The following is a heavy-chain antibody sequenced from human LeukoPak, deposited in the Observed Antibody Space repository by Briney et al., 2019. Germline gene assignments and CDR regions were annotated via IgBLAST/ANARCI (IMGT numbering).Heavy chain of an antibody. CDR2: IKQDGSEK. CDR1: GFTFSSYW. D-gene: IGHD3-22*01. V-gene: IGHV3-7*01. CDR3: ARESATWRHYYDSTADAFDI. J-gene: IGHJ3*02. Sequence: GGSLRLSCAASGFTFSSYWMSLVRHASGKGLEWVANIKQDGSEKYYVDSVKGRFTISRDNAKNSLYLQMNSLRAEDTAVYYCARESATWRHYYDSTADAFDIWGQGTMVTVS.